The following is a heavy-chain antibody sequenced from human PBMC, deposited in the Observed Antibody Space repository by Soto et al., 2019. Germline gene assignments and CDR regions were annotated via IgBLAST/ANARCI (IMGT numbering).Heavy chain of an antibody. J-gene: IGHJ4*02. CDR2: ISGSGGST. V-gene: IGHV3-23*01. Sequence: EVQLLESGGGLVQPGESLRLSCAASGFTFSNYAMTWVRQAPGKGLEWVSGISGSGGSTYYADSVKGPFTISRDNSKNTLYLQMNSLRAEDTALYSCAKGSRSSNPNGYFDYWGQGTLVTVSS. CDR3: AKGSRSSNPNGYFDY. CDR1: GFTFSNYA. D-gene: IGHD6-13*01.